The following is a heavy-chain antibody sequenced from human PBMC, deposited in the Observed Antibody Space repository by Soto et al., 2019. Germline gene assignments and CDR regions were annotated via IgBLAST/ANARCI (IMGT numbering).Heavy chain of an antibody. V-gene: IGHV4-39*01. CDR1: GESIRISCYC. CDR3: ARQRTTVVTKAYFDH. D-gene: IGHD2-21*02. J-gene: IGHJ4*02. Sequence: SETLCIHCIFSGESIRISCYCWGWIRQPPGKGLEWIGSIYYSGRTYYNPSFKSRVTISIDTSKNQFSLKLSSVTATDTAVYYCARQRTTVVTKAYFDHWGQGALVTVSS. CDR2: IYYSGRT.